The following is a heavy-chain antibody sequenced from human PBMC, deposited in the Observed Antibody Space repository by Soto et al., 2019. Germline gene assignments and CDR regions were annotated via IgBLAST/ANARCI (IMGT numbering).Heavy chain of an antibody. CDR2: INPGDSEA. CDR3: ARRNTGSYFDVYNWFEP. D-gene: IGHD1-26*01. Sequence: ESLKFSCKVSGYSFTSYLIGWVRQKPGKGLEWMGIINPGDSEARYSPSFQGQVTFSVDWRSGTAYLQWDKLKASDTDMYYCARRNTGSYFDVYNWFEPWRQGTLVTVSS. V-gene: IGHV5-51*04. CDR1: GYSFTSYL. J-gene: IGHJ5*02.